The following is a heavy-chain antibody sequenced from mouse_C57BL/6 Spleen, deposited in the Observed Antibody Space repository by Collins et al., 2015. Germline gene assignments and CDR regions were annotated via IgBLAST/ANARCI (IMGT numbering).Heavy chain of an antibody. D-gene: IGHD1-1*01. J-gene: IGHJ2*01. CDR1: GFTFSSYT. CDR3: ARRNYYGSGVWYYIDY. CDR2: VSDGGAYT. V-gene: IGHV5-9*01. Sequence: EVMLVESGGDLVRPGGSLKLSCAASGFTFSSYTMSWVRQTPEKRLEWVATVSDGGAYTYYPDSVKGRFTISRDDAKNTLYLQMSSLRSEDTALYYCARRNYYGSGVWYYIDYWGQGTTLTVSS.